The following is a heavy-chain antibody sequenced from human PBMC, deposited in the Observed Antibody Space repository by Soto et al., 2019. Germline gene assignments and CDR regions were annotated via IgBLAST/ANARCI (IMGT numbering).Heavy chain of an antibody. J-gene: IGHJ4*02. CDR2: TNTYSGNT. D-gene: IGHD1-7*01. V-gene: IGHV1-18*01. CDR1: GFNFINYG. CDR3: ARAYTNYAHLDY. Sequence: ASVKVSCKTSGFNFINYGITWVRQAPGHGLEWMGWTNTYSGNTNYAQKFQGRVTVTTETSTTTANMELRSLTSDDTAIYYCARAYTNYAHLDYWGQGTLVTVSS.